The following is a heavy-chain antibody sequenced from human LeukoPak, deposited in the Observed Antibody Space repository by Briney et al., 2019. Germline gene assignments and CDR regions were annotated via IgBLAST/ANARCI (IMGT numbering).Heavy chain of an antibody. J-gene: IGHJ3*02. V-gene: IGHV1-69*13. CDR3: ARAGGYSGYDHTGAFDI. CDR2: IIPIFGTA. CDR1: GGTFSSYA. Sequence: ASVKVSCKASGGTFSSYAISSVRQAPGQGLEWMGGIIPIFGTANYAQKFQGRVTITADESTSTAYMELSSLRSEDTAVYYCARAGGYSGYDHTGAFDIWGQGTMVTVSS. D-gene: IGHD5-12*01.